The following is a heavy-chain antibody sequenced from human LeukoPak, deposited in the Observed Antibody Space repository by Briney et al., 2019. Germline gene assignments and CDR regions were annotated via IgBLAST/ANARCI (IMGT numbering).Heavy chain of an antibody. J-gene: IGHJ4*02. D-gene: IGHD5-12*01. CDR2: INHNGRT. Sequence: SETLSLTCAVYGGSFSAYYWSWIRQPPGKGLEWIGEINHNGRTNYNASLKSRVTISVDTSKNQFSLKMSYVTAADTAVYYCARSPRYSGYDYGSDYWGRGILVTVSS. V-gene: IGHV4-34*01. CDR1: GGSFSAYY. CDR3: ARSPRYSGYDYGSDY.